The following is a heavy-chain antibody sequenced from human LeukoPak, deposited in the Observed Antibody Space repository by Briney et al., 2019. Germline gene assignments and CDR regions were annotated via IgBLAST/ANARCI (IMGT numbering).Heavy chain of an antibody. Sequence: PGGSLRLSCAASGFTFSSYAMHWVRQAPGKGLEWVAVISYDGSNKYYADSVKGRFTISRDNSKNTLYLQMNSLRAEDTAVYYCARGLKGCSSTSCQPYFDYWGQGTLVTVSS. J-gene: IGHJ4*02. CDR2: ISYDGSNK. CDR3: ARGLKGCSSTSCQPYFDY. D-gene: IGHD2-2*01. V-gene: IGHV3-30-3*01. CDR1: GFTFSSYA.